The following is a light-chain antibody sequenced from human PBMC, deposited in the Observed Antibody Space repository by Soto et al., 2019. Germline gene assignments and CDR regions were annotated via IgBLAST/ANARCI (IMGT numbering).Light chain of an antibody. Sequence: EIVVTQSRATLSVSPGERATLSCRASESVSRDLAWYHKKPAQAPRLLTYSASTRATGIPARLSGSGSGTEFTLTINSLQSEDFAVYYCQQYNNSPRTFGQGTKVDSK. CDR3: QQYNNSPRT. J-gene: IGKJ1*01. V-gene: IGKV3-15*01. CDR1: ESVSRD. CDR2: SAS.